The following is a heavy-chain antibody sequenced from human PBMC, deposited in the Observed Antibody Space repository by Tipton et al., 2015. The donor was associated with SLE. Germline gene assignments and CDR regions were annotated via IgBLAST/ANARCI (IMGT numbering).Heavy chain of an antibody. J-gene: IGHJ5*02. Sequence: SLRLSCAASGFTFSSYSMNWVRQAPGKGLEWVSSISSSSSYIYYADSVKGRFTISRDNAKNSLYLQMNSLRAEDTAVYYCARDLFDAYSRSRWGDWFDPWGQGTLVTVSS. CDR2: ISSSSSYI. CDR1: GFTFSSYS. CDR3: ARDLFDAYSRSRWGDWFDP. D-gene: IGHD6-13*01. V-gene: IGHV3-21*01.